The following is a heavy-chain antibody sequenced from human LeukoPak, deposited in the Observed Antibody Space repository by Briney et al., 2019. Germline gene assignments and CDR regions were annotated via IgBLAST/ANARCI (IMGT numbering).Heavy chain of an antibody. CDR2: MNPNSDNT. V-gene: IGHV1-8*01. J-gene: IGHJ6*02. Sequence: ASVKVSCKASGYTFTSYDINWVRQATGQGLEWMGWMNPNSDNTGYAQKFQGRVTMTRNTSISTAYMELSSLRSEDTAVYYCARGPWNSSSWYYYYYYGMDVWGQGTTVTVSS. CDR3: ARGPWNSSSWYYYYYYGMDV. CDR1: GYTFTSYD. D-gene: IGHD6-13*01.